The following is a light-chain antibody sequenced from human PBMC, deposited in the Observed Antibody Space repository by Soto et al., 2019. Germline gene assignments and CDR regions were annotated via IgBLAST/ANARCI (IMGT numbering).Light chain of an antibody. J-gene: IGLJ1*01. V-gene: IGLV2-14*01. CDR2: DVS. CDR3: SSYSSSSTLYV. CDR1: SNDVGGYNY. Sequence: SVLNQPASVFWSPGQSITISFPGNSNDVGGYNYVSWYQQHPGRAPELMIYDVSNRPSGVSNRFSGSKSGNTASLTISGLQAEDEADYYCSSYSSSSTLYVFGTGTKVTVL.